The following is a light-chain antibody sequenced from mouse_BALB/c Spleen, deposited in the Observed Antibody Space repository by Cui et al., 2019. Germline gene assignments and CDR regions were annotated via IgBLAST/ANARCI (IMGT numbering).Light chain of an antibody. J-gene: IGKJ4*01. CDR2: DTS. Sequence: QIVLTQSPAIMSASPGEKVTMTCSASSSISHMHWYQQKPGTSPKRWIYDTSKLASGVPARFSGSGSGTSYSLTISSMEAEDAATYYCHQRSRLFTFGSGTKLEIK. CDR3: HQRSRLFT. V-gene: IGKV4-70*01. CDR1: SSISH.